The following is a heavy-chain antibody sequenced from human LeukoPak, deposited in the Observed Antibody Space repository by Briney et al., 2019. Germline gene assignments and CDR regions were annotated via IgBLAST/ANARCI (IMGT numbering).Heavy chain of an antibody. Sequence: SETLSLTCTVSGGSISSGGYYWSWIRQPPGKGLEWIGYIYHSGSTYYNPSLKSRVTISVDRSKNQFSLKLSSVTAADTAVYYCAREQLAPYHMDVWGKGPRSPSP. J-gene: IGHJ6*03. V-gene: IGHV4-30-2*01. CDR1: GGSISSGGYY. D-gene: IGHD6-6*01. CDR2: IYHSGST. CDR3: AREQLAPYHMDV.